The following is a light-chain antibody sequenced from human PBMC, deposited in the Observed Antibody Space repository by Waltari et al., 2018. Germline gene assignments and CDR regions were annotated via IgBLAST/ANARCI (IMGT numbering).Light chain of an antibody. Sequence: DIVMTQSPDSLAVSLGERATINCKSSQSVLYSSNNKNYLAWYQQKPGQPPKLLIYWASTRESGVPDRFSGSGSGTDFTLTISSLQAEDVAVYYCQQYYSTRYTLGQATKLEIK. CDR3: QQYYSTRYT. V-gene: IGKV4-1*01. CDR1: QSVLYSSNNKNY. J-gene: IGKJ2*01. CDR2: WAS.